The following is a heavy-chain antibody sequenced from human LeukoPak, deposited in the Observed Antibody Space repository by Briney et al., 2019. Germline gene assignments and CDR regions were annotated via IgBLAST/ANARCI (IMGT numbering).Heavy chain of an antibody. J-gene: IGHJ5*02. CDR3: ARAYSSSWYFNWFDP. V-gene: IGHV4-39*01. D-gene: IGHD6-13*01. CDR2: IFDSGST. CDR1: AGSITGSSYY. Sequence: SETLSLTCTVSAGSITGSSYYWGWIRQPPGKGLEWIGSIFDSGSTDYKPSLKSRVTISVDTSKNQFSLKLSSVTAADTAVYYCARAYSSSWYFNWFDPWGQGTLVTVSS.